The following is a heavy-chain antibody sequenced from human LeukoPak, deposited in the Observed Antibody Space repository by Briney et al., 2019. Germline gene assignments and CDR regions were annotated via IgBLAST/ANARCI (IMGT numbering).Heavy chain of an antibody. CDR1: GGSVSSGSYY. D-gene: IGHD5-12*01. CDR2: IYYSGST. J-gene: IGHJ4*02. V-gene: IGHV4-61*01. CDR3: ARGGGYSGYDY. Sequence: SETLSLTCTVSGGSVSSGSYYWSWIRQPPGKGLEWIGYIYYSGSTNYNPSLKSRVIISVDTSKNQFSLKLSSVTAADTAVYYCARGGGYSGYDYWGQGTLVTVSS.